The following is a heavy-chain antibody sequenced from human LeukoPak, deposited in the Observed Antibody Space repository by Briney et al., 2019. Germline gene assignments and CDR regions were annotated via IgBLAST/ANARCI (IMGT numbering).Heavy chain of an antibody. V-gene: IGHV3-30-3*01. CDR1: GFTFSTYA. CDR3: ARVPYGSGTYTDY. D-gene: IGHD3-10*01. Sequence: PGGSLRLSCAASGFTFSTYAMHWVRQAPGKGLEWVAVITYDGGAKYYAASVKGRFTISRDNSKNTVYLQMTSLRAEDTAVYYCARVPYGSGTYTDYWGRGTLVTVSS. J-gene: IGHJ4*02. CDR2: ITYDGGAK.